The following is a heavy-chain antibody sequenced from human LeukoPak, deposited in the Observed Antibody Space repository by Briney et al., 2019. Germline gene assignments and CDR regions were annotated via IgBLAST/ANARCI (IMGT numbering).Heavy chain of an antibody. Sequence: GGSLRPSCAASGFTVSSNYMSWVRQAPGKGLEWVSVIYSGGSTYYADSVKGRFTISRDNSKNTLYLQMNSLRAEDTAVYYCAKSIVGATGDAFDIWGQGTMVTVSS. V-gene: IGHV3-66*01. CDR3: AKSIVGATGDAFDI. CDR1: GFTVSSNY. J-gene: IGHJ3*02. D-gene: IGHD1-26*01. CDR2: IYSGGST.